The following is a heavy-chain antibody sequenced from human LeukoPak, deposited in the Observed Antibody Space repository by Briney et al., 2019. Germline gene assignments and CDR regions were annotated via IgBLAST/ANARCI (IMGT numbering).Heavy chain of an antibody. J-gene: IGHJ3*01. CDR3: AGSGIVGVVDAADAFDL. D-gene: IGHD2-15*01. Sequence: SETLSLTCTVSGYSISSGYYWGWIRQPPGKGLEWIGSIYHSGSTYYNPSLKSRVTISVDTSKNQFSLKQSSVTAADTAVYYCAGSGIVGVVDAADAFDLWGQGTMVTVSS. CDR2: IYHSGST. CDR1: GYSISSGYY. V-gene: IGHV4-38-2*02.